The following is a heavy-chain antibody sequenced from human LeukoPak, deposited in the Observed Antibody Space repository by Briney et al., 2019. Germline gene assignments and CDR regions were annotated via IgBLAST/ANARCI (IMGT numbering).Heavy chain of an antibody. CDR2: IIPIFGTA. D-gene: IGHD3-22*01. Sequence: GASVKVSCKASGGTFSSYAISWVRQAPGQGLEWMGGIIPIFGTANYAQKFQGRVTITADESTSTAYMELSSLRSEDTAVYYCARKTDYYGSSGYAYYYYYGMDVWGQGTTVTVSS. CDR3: ARKTDYYGSSGYAYYYYYGMDV. J-gene: IGHJ6*02. V-gene: IGHV1-69*13. CDR1: GGTFSSYA.